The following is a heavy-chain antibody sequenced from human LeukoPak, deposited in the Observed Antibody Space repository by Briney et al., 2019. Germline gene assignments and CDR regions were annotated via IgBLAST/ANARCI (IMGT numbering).Heavy chain of an antibody. J-gene: IGHJ4*02. CDR2: ISSSGTTI. D-gene: IGHD4-17*01. Sequence: SGGSLRLSCAASGFTFRRYEMNWVRQAPGKGLEWVSYISSSGTTIYYADSVKGRFTISRDTAKNSLYLQMNSLRAEDTAVYYCARDGSDYGDYYFDFWGQGTLVTVSS. CDR3: ARDGSDYGDYYFDF. V-gene: IGHV3-48*03. CDR1: GFTFRRYE.